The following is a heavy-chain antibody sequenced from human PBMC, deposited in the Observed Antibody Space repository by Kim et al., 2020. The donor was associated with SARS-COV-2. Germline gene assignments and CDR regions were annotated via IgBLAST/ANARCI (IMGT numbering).Heavy chain of an antibody. J-gene: IGHJ6*02. CDR3: ARLSGDDDYYYYGMDV. D-gene: IGHD4-17*01. V-gene: IGHV5-10-1*01. CDR2: IDPSDSYT. Sequence: GESLKISCKGSGYSFTSYWIRWVRQMPGKGLEWMGRIDPSDSYTNYRPSFQGHVTISADKSISTAYLQWSSLKASDTAMYYCARLSGDDDYYYYGMDVWGQGTTVTVSS. CDR1: GYSFTSYW.